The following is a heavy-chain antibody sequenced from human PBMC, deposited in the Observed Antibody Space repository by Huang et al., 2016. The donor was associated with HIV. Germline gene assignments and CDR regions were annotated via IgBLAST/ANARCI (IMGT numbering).Heavy chain of an antibody. J-gene: IGHJ3*02. CDR3: ATGFDTYYDI. CDR2: FATEHGET. Sequence: QVQLVQSGAEVKKPGASVKVSCKVSGYTLTELSIHWVRQAPGKGLEWMEGFATEHGETNYAKNFQGRVTVTEDTSTDTAYMELNSLRSEDTAVYYCATGFDTYYDIWGQGTMVIASS. D-gene: IGHD2-21*01. V-gene: IGHV1-24*01. CDR1: GYTLTELS.